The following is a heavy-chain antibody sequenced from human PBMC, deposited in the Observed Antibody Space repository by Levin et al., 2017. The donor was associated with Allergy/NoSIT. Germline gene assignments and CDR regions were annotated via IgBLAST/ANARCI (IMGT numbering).Heavy chain of an antibody. J-gene: IGHJ1*01. CDR3: TTGVAVAGTEYFQH. Sequence: PGESLKISCAASGFTFSNAWMSWVRQAPGKGLEWVGRIKSKTDGGTTDYAAPVKGRFTISRDDSKNTLYLQMNSLKTEDTAVYYCTTGVAVAGTEYFQHWGQGTLVTVSS. V-gene: IGHV3-15*01. CDR1: GFTFSNAW. D-gene: IGHD6-19*01. CDR2: IKSKTDGGTT.